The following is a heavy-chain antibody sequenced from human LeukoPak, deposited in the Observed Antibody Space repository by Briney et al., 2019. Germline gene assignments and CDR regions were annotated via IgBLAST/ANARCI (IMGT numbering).Heavy chain of an antibody. J-gene: IGHJ4*02. CDR2: INPSGGST. CDR3: ARVYKGRRDGFTPNTRVGAASDY. V-gene: IGHV1-46*01. D-gene: IGHD1-20*01. CDR1: GYTFTSYY. Sequence: GASVKVSCKASGYTFTSYYMHWVRQAPGQGLEWMGIINPSGGSTSYAQKFQGRVTMTRDTSTSTVYMELSSPRSEDTAVYYCARVYKGRRDGFTPNTRVGAASDYWGQGTLVTVSS.